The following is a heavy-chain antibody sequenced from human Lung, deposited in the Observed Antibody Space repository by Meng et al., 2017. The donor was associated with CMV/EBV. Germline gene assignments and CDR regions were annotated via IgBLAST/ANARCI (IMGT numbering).Heavy chain of an antibody. V-gene: IGHV1-18*01. CDR3: ARDAGTIVVSGSGDD. CDR2: ISAYNGDT. D-gene: IGHD6-19*01. CDR1: GYIFTKYG. Sequence: SVXVSXXASGYIFTKYGVNWMRQAPGQGPEWMGWISAYNGDTMYAPKVQGRVTMTTDTSTSTAYMELRGLRSDDTAVYYCARDAGTIVVSGSGDDWGQGXLVTVSS. J-gene: IGHJ4*02.